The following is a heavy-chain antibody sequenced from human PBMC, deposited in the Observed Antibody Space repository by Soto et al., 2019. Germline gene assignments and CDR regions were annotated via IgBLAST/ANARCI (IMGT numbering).Heavy chain of an antibody. CDR3: ARDLYYYDSSGYLFSLGPFDI. D-gene: IGHD3-22*01. J-gene: IGHJ3*02. Sequence: QVQLVQSGAEVKKPGSSVKVSCKSSGGTFSSYAISWVRQAPGQGLEWMGGIIPILGTANYAQKFQGRVTITPDESTSTAYMELSSLRSEDTAVYYCARDLYYYDSSGYLFSLGPFDIWGQGTMVTVSS. CDR2: IIPILGTA. V-gene: IGHV1-69*01. CDR1: GGTFSSYA.